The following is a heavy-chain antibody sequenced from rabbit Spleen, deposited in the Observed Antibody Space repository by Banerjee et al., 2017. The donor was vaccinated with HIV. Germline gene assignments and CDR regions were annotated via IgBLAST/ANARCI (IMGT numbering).Heavy chain of an antibody. CDR1: GFSFSSSYY. Sequence: QSLEESGGDLVKPGASLTLTCTASGFSFSSSYYICWVRQPPGKGLEWIACIAVGSGGFTYYANWAKGRFTISKTSSTTVTLQMTSLTAADTATYFCARDTGTSFSSYGMALWGPGTLVTVS. CDR2: IAVGSGGFT. J-gene: IGHJ6*01. CDR3: ARDTGTSFSSYGMAL. V-gene: IGHV1S40*01. D-gene: IGHD8-1*01.